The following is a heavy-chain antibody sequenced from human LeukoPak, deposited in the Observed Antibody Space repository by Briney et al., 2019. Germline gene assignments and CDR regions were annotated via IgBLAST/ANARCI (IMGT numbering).Heavy chain of an antibody. CDR2: ISSDGAST. D-gene: IGHD2-8*01. Sequence: GGSLRLSCVASGFTFSSYVIHWVRQAPGKGLEYVSSISSDGASTYYTNSVKGRFTISRDDSKNTVYLQMGSLRAEDTAVYFCARRTSVYPDYWGQGTLVTVSS. CDR3: ARRTSVYPDY. J-gene: IGHJ4*02. V-gene: IGHV3-64*01. CDR1: GFTFSSYV.